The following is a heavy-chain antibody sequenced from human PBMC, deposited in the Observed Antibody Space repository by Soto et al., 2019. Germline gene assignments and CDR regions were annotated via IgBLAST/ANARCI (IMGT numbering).Heavy chain of an antibody. CDR1: GFTFSSYW. V-gene: IGHV3-74*01. CDR3: ARGDVDRDDGNGYLGRH. CDR2: IKSDGSGT. J-gene: IGHJ4*02. Sequence: EVQLVESGGGLVQPGESLTLSCAASGFTFSSYWMHWVRQAPGKGLVWVSRIKSDGSGTYYADSVKGRLTISRDNDKITPYLQMNGLRVEDTAVYFCARGDVDRDDGNGYLGRHWGQGTLVTVSS. D-gene: IGHD5-18*01.